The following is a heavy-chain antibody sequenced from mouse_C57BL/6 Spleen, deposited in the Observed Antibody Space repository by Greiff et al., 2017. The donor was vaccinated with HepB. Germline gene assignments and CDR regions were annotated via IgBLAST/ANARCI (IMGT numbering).Heavy chain of an antibody. CDR2: IWSGGST. D-gene: IGHD2-4*01. Sequence: VQLQQSGPGLVQPSQSLSITCTVSGFSLTSYGVHWVRQSPGKGLEWLGVIWSGGSTDYNAAFISRLSISKDNSKSQVFFKMNSLQADDTAIYYCASGDYDEFAYWGQGTLVTVSA. CDR1: GFSLTSYG. J-gene: IGHJ3*01. CDR3: ASGDYDEFAY. V-gene: IGHV2-2*01.